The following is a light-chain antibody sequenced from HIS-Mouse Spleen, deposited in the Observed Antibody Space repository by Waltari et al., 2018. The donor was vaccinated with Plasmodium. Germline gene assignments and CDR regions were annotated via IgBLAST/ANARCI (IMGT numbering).Light chain of an antibody. V-gene: IGLV3-10*01. CDR3: YSTDSSGNHRV. J-gene: IGLJ3*02. Sequence: SYELTQPPSVSVSPGQTARITCSGDALPQKYAYWYQQKSGQAPVLVIYEDSKRPSGISERCCGSSSGKMATLTISGAQVEDEADYYCYSTDSSGNHRVFGGGTKLPVL. CDR1: ALPQKY. CDR2: EDS.